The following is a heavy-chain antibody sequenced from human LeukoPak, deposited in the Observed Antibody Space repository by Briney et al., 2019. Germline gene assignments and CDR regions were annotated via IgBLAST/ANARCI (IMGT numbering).Heavy chain of an antibody. CDR2: IYYSGST. Sequence: PSETLSLTCTVSGGSVSRGYYYWSWIRQSPGKGLEWIGNIYYSGSTNYNPSLKSRVTISSDTSKNQFSLKLSSVTAADTAVYFCARGRGWEVLDFWGQGTLVTVSS. V-gene: IGHV4-61*01. CDR3: ARGRGWEVLDF. D-gene: IGHD1-26*01. J-gene: IGHJ4*02. CDR1: GGSVSRGYYY.